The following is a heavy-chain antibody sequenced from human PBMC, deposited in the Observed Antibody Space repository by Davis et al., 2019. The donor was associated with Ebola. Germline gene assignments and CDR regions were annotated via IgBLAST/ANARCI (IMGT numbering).Heavy chain of an antibody. J-gene: IGHJ4*02. CDR3: ARDQPYYDFWSGYCDY. D-gene: IGHD3-3*01. Sequence: GGSLRLSCAASGFTFSSYSMNWVRQAPGKGLEWVSSISSSSSYIYYADSVKGRFTISRDNAKNSLYLQMNSLRAEDTAVYYCARDQPYYDFWSGYCDYWGQGTLVTVSS. V-gene: IGHV3-21*01. CDR2: ISSSSSYI. CDR1: GFTFSSYS.